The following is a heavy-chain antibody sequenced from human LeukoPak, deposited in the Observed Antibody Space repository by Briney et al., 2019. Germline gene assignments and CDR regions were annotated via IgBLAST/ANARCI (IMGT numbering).Heavy chain of an antibody. V-gene: IGHV3-48*03. CDR3: ARDGARGWYGDY. CDR2: ISDSGSKI. D-gene: IGHD6-19*01. J-gene: IGHJ4*02. CDR1: GFTFSSYE. Sequence: GGSLRLSCAASGFTFSSYEMNWVRQAPGKGLEWVSYISDSGSKIHYADSVKGRFTISRDNARNSLYLQMNSLRAEDTAVYYCARDGARGWYGDYWGQGTLVTVSS.